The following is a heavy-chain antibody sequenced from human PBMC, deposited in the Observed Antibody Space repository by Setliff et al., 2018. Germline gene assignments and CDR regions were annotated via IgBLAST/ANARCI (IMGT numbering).Heavy chain of an antibody. CDR3: ARDGVYYYGSGTNYKTVSFDN. CDR2: ISWNCNTI. Sequence: PGGSLRLSCAVSGFIFEDFAMHWVREVLGKGLEWVSGISWNCNTIVYADSVKGRFTISRDNARNFLYLQMNSLRADDTAVYYCARDGVYYYGSGTNYKTVSFDNWGRGTLVTVSS. J-gene: IGHJ4*02. V-gene: IGHV3-9*01. CDR1: GFIFEDFA. D-gene: IGHD3-10*01.